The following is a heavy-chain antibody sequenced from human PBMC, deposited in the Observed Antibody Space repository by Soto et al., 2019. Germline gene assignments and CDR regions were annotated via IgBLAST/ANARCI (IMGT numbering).Heavy chain of an antibody. Sequence: GGSLRLSCAASGFTFDDYAMHWVRQAPGKGLEWVSGISRNSGSIGYADSVKGRFTISRDNAKNSLYLQMNSLRAEDTALYYCAKDLSSWYGGVDYWGQGTLVTVSS. CDR1: GFTFDDYA. J-gene: IGHJ4*02. CDR2: ISRNSGSI. D-gene: IGHD6-13*01. CDR3: AKDLSSWYGGVDY. V-gene: IGHV3-9*01.